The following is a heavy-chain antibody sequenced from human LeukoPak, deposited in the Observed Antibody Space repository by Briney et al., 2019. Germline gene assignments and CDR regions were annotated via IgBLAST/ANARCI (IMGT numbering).Heavy chain of an antibody. V-gene: IGHV3-30*02. J-gene: IGHJ4*02. D-gene: IGHD6-19*01. Sequence: GGSLRLSCAASGFTFSSYGMHWVRQAPGKGLGWVAFIRYDGSNKYYADSVKGRFTISRDNSKNTLYLQMNSLRAEETAVYYCAKDDRIAVEMGLDYWGQGTLVTVSS. CDR3: AKDDRIAVEMGLDY. CDR2: IRYDGSNK. CDR1: GFTFSSYG.